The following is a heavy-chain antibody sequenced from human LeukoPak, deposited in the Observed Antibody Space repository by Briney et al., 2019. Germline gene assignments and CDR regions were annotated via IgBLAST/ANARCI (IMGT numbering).Heavy chain of an antibody. D-gene: IGHD5-12*01. J-gene: IGHJ5*02. V-gene: IGHV3-23*01. CDR3: TKDTRCGYIGAFDP. CDR1: RFTFSMVA. CDR2: IPRRHSHT. Sequence: GGSLTLSCAPSRFTFSMVAITWVRQAAGKGLEWVSSIPRRHSHTYTTDSVKGRFTISRHNSQNTLYLQMNSLIPEDTAVYYCTKDTRCGYIGAFDPWGQGTLVTGSS.